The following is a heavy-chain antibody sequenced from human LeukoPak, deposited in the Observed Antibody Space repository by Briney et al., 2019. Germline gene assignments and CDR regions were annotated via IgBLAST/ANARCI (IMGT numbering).Heavy chain of an antibody. D-gene: IGHD2-2*01. CDR3: ARVGYGICSSTSCPPDY. CDR2: IIPIFGTA. V-gene: IGHV1-69*01. J-gene: IGHJ4*02. CDR1: GGTFCSYA. Sequence: SXKVSCKATGGTFCSYAISWVRQAPGQGGEGMGGIIPIFGTANYAQKFQGRVKINADEYTRKDYMELRRLRDGDTAVYYCARVGYGICSSTSCPPDYWGQGTLVTVSS.